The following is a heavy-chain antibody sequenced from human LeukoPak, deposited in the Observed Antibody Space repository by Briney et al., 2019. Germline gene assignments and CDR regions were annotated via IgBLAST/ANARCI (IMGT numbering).Heavy chain of an antibody. CDR3: ARDLTYGDFPHNWFDP. CDR1: GGSISSYY. V-gene: IGHV4-59*01. CDR2: IYYSGST. D-gene: IGHD4-17*01. Sequence: SETLSLTCTVSGGSISSYYWSWLRQPPRKGLEWIGYIYYSGSTNYNPSLKSRVTISVDTSKNQFSLNLSSVTAADTAVYYCARDLTYGDFPHNWFDPWGQGTLVTASS. J-gene: IGHJ5*02.